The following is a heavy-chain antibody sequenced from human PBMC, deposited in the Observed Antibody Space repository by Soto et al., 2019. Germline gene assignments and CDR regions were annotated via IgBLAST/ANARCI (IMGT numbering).Heavy chain of an antibody. V-gene: IGHV3-48*01. CDR2: ISSSSSTI. Sequence: EVQLVESGGGLVQPGGSLRLSCAASGFTFSSYSMNWVRQAPGKGLEWVSYISSSSSTIYYADSVEGRFTISRDNAKNSLYLQMNSLRAEDTAVYYCARDGRLHLGEPSFDYWGQGTLVTVSS. D-gene: IGHD3-16*01. CDR3: ARDGRLHLGEPSFDY. CDR1: GFTFSSYS. J-gene: IGHJ4*02.